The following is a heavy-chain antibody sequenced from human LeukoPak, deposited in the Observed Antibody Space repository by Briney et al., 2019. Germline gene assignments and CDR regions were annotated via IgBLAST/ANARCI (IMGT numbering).Heavy chain of an antibody. CDR1: GFTFSSYG. CDR3: ARDEVRSSGYYFDY. Sequence: PGGSLRLSCAASGFTFSSYGMHWVRQAPGKGLEWVAVIWYDGSNKYYADSVKGRFTISRDNSKNTLYLQMNSLRAEDTAVYYCARDEVRSSGYYFDYRGQGTLVTVSS. J-gene: IGHJ4*02. CDR2: IWYDGSNK. D-gene: IGHD3-22*01. V-gene: IGHV3-33*01.